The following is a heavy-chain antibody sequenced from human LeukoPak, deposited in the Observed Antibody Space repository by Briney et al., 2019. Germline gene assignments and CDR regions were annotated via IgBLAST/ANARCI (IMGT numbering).Heavy chain of an antibody. V-gene: IGHV1-2*02. Sequence: GASVKVSCKASGYTFTDYYMHWVRQAPGQGLEWMGWINPNSGGTNYAQQFQGGVTMTRDTSISTAYMELSNLRSDDTAVYYCARGIAAAGGRWFDPWGQGTLVTVSS. CDR3: ARGIAAAGGRWFDP. CDR2: INPNSGGT. D-gene: IGHD6-13*01. CDR1: GYTFTDYY. J-gene: IGHJ5*02.